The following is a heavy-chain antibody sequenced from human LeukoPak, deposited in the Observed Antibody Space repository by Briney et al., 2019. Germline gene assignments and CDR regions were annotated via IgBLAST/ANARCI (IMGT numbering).Heavy chain of an antibody. CDR3: ASCVVVTATKYFQH. Sequence: PSETLSLTCAVYGGSFSGYYWSWIRQPPGRGLEWIGEINHSGSTNYNPSLKSRVTISVDTSKNQFSLKLSSVTAADTAVYYCASCVVVTATKYFQHWGQGTLVTVSS. CDR2: INHSGST. D-gene: IGHD2-21*02. V-gene: IGHV4-34*01. CDR1: GGSFSGYY. J-gene: IGHJ1*01.